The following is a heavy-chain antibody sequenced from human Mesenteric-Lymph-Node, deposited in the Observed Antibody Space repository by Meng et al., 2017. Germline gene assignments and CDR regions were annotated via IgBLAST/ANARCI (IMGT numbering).Heavy chain of an antibody. CDR3: AMQPWIQLWSGYDY. Sequence: QLVQSAAVRMLPWASVTVSFNASVYPFTLSVIHWGRQAPAQTLEWMGWINAVYCNTAYSQTFQGRVALARDTSASTVYMDLTSLRSEDTAVYDCAMQPWIQLWSGYDYWGQGTLVTVSS. D-gene: IGHD5-18*01. V-gene: IGHV1-3*01. CDR1: VYPFTLSV. CDR2: INAVYCNT. J-gene: IGHJ4*02.